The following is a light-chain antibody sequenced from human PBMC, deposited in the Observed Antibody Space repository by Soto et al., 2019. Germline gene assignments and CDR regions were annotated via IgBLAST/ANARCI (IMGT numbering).Light chain of an antibody. CDR2: NVS. Sequence: QSALTQPASVSGSPGQSITISCTGTSSDVGSYNLVSWYQQHPGKAPKLMIYNVSNRPSGVSNRFSGSKSGNTASLTISGLQAEDEGHYYCSSFTSTNTVLFGGGTKLTVL. CDR3: SSFTSTNTVL. J-gene: IGLJ2*01. CDR1: SSDVGSYNL. V-gene: IGLV2-14*02.